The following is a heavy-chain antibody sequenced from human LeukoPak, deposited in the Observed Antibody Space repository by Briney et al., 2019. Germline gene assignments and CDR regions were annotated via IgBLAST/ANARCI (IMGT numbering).Heavy chain of an antibody. V-gene: IGHV1-2*02. CDR3: ARDYELGTPGSAYEFFDY. J-gene: IGHJ4*02. CDR2: INPNSGGT. D-gene: IGHD3-10*01. Sequence: GASVTVSCKASGYIFTDHFMQWVRHAPGQGLEWMGWINPNSGGTSYAQKFKGRVTMTRDTSISTVYMELSRLGSDDTAVYYCARDYELGTPGSAYEFFDYWGQGTLVTVSS. CDR1: GYIFTDHF.